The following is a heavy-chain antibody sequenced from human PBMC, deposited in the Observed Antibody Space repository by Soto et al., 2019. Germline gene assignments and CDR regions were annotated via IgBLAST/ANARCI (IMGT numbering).Heavy chain of an antibody. D-gene: IGHD3-22*01. Sequence: GGPLTLACAASAFPFPNAWINSLRQAPGKELEWVGRIKSKTDGGTTDSAEPVKGRFAISRDDSTNMVYLQMNSLKIEDTAVYYCTTDSYSTIIIVRFDYWGHGTLVTVS. CDR1: AFPFPNAW. V-gene: IGHV3-15*07. J-gene: IGHJ4*01. CDR2: IKSKTDGGTT. CDR3: TTDSYSTIIIVRFDY.